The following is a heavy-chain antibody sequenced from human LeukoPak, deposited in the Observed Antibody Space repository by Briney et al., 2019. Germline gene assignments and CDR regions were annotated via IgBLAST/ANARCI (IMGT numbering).Heavy chain of an antibody. V-gene: IGHV1-46*01. CDR3: ARDQEGFDY. Sequence: ASVKVSCKASGYTFTSNYIHWVRQAPGLGLEWMGMIYPRDGSTSYAQKFQGRVTVTRDTSTSTVHMELSGLRSEDTAVYYCARDQEGFDYWGQGTLVTVSS. J-gene: IGHJ4*02. CDR1: GYTFTSNY. CDR2: IYPRDGST.